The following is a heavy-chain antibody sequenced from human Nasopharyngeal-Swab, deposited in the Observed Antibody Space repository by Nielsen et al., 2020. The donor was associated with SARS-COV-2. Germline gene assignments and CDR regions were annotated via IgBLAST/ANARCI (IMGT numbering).Heavy chain of an antibody. CDR3: ARDLPVRGVHVR. D-gene: IGHD3-10*01. CDR1: GFTVSSNY. Sequence: GESLKISCAAFGFTVSSNYMSWVRQAPGKGLEWVSVIYSGGSTYYADSVKGRFTISRDNSKNTLYLQMNSLRAEDTAVYYCARDLPVRGVHVRWGQGTLVTVSS. V-gene: IGHV3-53*01. J-gene: IGHJ4*02. CDR2: IYSGGST.